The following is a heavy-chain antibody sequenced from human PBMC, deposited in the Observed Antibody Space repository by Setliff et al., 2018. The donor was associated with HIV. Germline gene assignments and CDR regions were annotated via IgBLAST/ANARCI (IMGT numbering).Heavy chain of an antibody. CDR2: VNHSGHT. D-gene: IGHD3-3*01. V-gene: IGHV4-34*01. Sequence: PSETLSLTCAVYGESFSDYYWSWIRQAPGKGLEWIGEVNHSGHTKYHPSLKSRLTVSVNPSKNQYSLSLRSVTAADTAVYYCARVREGFLAYDAFEIWGQGTMVTVSS. J-gene: IGHJ3*02. CDR1: GESFSDYY. CDR3: ARVREGFLAYDAFEI.